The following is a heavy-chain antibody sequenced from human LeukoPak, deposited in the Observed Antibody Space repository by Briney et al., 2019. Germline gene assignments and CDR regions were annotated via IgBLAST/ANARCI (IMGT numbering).Heavy chain of an antibody. J-gene: IGHJ4*02. Sequence: GASVKVSCKASGGTFSSYAINWVRQDPGQGLEWMGGIIPLFGTPNYAQKFQGRVTIITDESTSTVYMELSSLRSEDTAVYYCARGRLPVTTLTGMDYWGQGTLVTVSS. CDR1: GGTFSSYA. CDR3: ARGRLPVTTLTGMDY. V-gene: IGHV1-69*05. CDR2: IIPLFGTP. D-gene: IGHD4-17*01.